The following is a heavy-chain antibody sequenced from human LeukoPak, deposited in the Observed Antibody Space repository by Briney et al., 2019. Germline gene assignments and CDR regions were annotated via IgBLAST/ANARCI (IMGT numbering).Heavy chain of an antibody. CDR2: ISADSATT. D-gene: IGHD3-10*01. Sequence: GGSLRLSCAASGFTVSTNYMTWIRQAPGKGLEWVSVISADSATTFYADSVKGRFTISRDNAKNTVFLQMSSLRAEDTALYYCARKSASGNYPLDYWGQGTLVTVSS. V-gene: IGHV3-53*01. CDR1: GFTVSTNY. CDR3: ARKSASGNYPLDY. J-gene: IGHJ4*02.